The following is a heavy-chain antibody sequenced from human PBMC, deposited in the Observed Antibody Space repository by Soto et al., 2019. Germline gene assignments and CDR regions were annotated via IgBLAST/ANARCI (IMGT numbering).Heavy chain of an antibody. Sequence: SETLSLTCTVSGGSVNSDNYYWSWIRQPPGRGLEWIGYIYHTGTTNYNPSLMSRATISVDTSRNQFSLELSSVTAADTAVYYCAREFSNSPEAFDSWGQGSLVTVSS. V-gene: IGHV4-61*01. CDR2: IYHTGTT. J-gene: IGHJ4*02. CDR3: AREFSNSPEAFDS. D-gene: IGHD6-6*01. CDR1: GGSVNSDNYY.